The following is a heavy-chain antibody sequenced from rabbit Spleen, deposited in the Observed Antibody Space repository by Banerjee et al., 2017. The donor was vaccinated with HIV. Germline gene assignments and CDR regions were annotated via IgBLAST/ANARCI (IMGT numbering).Heavy chain of an antibody. Sequence: QSLEESGGDLVKPGASLTLTCTASGFSFSSSDYICWVRQAPGKGLEWISCIAGSSSGFTYSATWAKGRFTVSKTSSTTVTLQMTSLTAADTATYFCARDDRRIGGVHFDLWGQGTLVTVS. CDR2: IAGSSSGFT. V-gene: IGHV1S40*01. CDR3: ARDDRRIGGVHFDL. CDR1: GFSFSSSDY. D-gene: IGHD5-1*01. J-gene: IGHJ4*01.